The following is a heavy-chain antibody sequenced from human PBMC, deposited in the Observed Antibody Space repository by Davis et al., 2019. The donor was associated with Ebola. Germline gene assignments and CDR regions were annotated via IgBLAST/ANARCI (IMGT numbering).Heavy chain of an antibody. J-gene: IGHJ6*04. V-gene: IGHV4-39*01. CDR1: GGSISSSTYY. CDR2: IYYSGST. CDR3: ARGILSYGMDV. Sequence: SETLSLTCTVSGGSISSSTYYWGWIRQPPGKGLEWIGGIYYSGSTYYNPSLKSRVTISVNTSKNQFSLKLSSVTAAETAVYYCARGILSYGMDVWGKGTTVTVSS. D-gene: IGHD2-21*01.